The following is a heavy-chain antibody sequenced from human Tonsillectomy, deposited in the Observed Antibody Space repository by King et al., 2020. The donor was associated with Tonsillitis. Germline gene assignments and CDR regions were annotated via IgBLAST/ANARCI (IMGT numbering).Heavy chain of an antibody. J-gene: IGHJ6*03. D-gene: IGHD4-17*01. CDR2: ISSSGTT. CDR3: ARLTGDYPSYYYYMDV. CDR1: GDSISSYY. Sequence: LQLQESGPGLVKPSETLSLTCTVSGDSISSYYWSWVRQPPGKGLEWIGYISSSGTTNSNPSLKSRVTISVDTSKNQFSLRLRSVTAADTAIYYCARLTGDYPSYYYYMDVWGKGATVAVSS. V-gene: IGHV4-59*08.